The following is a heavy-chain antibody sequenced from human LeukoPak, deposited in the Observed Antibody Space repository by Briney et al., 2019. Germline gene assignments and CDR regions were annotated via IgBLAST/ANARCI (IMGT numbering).Heavy chain of an antibody. D-gene: IGHD1-1*01. CDR2: INHSGST. CDR3: ARSRGRPTD. Sequence: SETLSLTCAVYGGSFSGYYWSWIRQPPGKGLEWIGEINHSGSTNYNPSLKSRVTISVDTSKNQFSLKLSSVTAADTAAYYCARSRGRPTDWGQGTLVTVSS. V-gene: IGHV4-34*01. CDR1: GGSFSGYY. J-gene: IGHJ4*02.